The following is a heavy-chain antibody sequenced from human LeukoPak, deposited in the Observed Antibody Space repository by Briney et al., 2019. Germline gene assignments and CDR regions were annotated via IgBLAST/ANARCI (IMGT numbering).Heavy chain of an antibody. CDR1: GYTFTSYA. D-gene: IGHD6-13*01. CDR3: ARVGGAAAGPKYNWFDP. CDR2: INTNTGNP. Sequence: ASVRVSCKASGYTFTSYAMNWVRQAPGQGLEWMGWINTNTGNPTYAQGFTGRFVFSLDTSVSTAYLQISSLKAEDTAVYYCARVGGAAAGPKYNWFDPWGQGTLVTVSS. V-gene: IGHV7-4-1*02. J-gene: IGHJ5*02.